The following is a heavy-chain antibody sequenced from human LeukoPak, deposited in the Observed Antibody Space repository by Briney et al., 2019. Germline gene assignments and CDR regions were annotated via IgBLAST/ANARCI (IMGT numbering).Heavy chain of an antibody. CDR1: GASVSSNSAA. V-gene: IGHV6-1*01. CDR3: AREGTGYSSSISYFDY. CDR2: TYYRSKWYN. D-gene: IGHD6-6*01. J-gene: IGHJ4*02. Sequence: SQTLSLTCAISGASVSSNSAAWNWIRQSPSRGIEWLGRTYYRSKWYNDYAVSVHSRITINPDTSKNRFSLQLNSVTPEDTAVYYCAREGTGYSSSISYFDYWGQGILVTVSS.